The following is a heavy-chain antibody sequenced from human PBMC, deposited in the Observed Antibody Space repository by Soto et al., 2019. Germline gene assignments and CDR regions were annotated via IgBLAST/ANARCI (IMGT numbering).Heavy chain of an antibody. Sequence: PGGSLRLSCSASGFTFSSYAMHWVRQAPGKGLEYVSAISSNGGSTYYADSVKGRFTISRDNSKNTLYLQMSSLRAEDTAVYYFVNFSPQLVPRGYAFDIWCQGTMVTVSS. CDR1: GFTFSSYA. CDR3: VNFSPQLVPRGYAFDI. CDR2: ISSNGGST. D-gene: IGHD6-13*01. J-gene: IGHJ3*02. V-gene: IGHV3-64D*08.